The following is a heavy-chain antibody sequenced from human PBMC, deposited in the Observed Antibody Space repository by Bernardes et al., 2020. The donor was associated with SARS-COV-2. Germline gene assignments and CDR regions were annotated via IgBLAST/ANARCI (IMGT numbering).Heavy chain of an antibody. D-gene: IGHD4-17*01. CDR1: GGSISGYY. V-gene: IGHV4-59*01. Sequence: SETLSLTCAVSGGSISGYYWIWIRQPPGKRLEWIGYIHHSGTTTYNPSLKSRLTLSVDTSRNQFSLRLSSVTAADSAVYYCARVNTDYGFYYFGMDVWGQGTTVTAS. J-gene: IGHJ6*02. CDR2: IHHSGTT. CDR3: ARVNTDYGFYYFGMDV.